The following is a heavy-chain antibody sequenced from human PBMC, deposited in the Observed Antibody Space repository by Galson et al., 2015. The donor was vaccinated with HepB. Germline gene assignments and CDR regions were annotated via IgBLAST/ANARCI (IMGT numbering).Heavy chain of an antibody. V-gene: IGHV3-33*08. CDR1: GFTSSTYG. D-gene: IGHD3-22*01. J-gene: IGHJ3*02. CDR3: ARDYSDSSVYI. CDR2: IWYDGSDK. Sequence: SLRLSCAASGFTSSTYGMHWVRQAPGQGLEWVAVIWYDGSDKDYADSVKGRFTISRDNSKNTLYLQMNSLRVEDTAVYYCARDYSDSSVYIWGQGTMVTVSS.